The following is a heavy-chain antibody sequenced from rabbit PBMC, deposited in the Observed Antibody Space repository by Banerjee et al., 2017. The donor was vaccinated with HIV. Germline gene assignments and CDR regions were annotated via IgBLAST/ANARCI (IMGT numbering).Heavy chain of an antibody. CDR3: AGGSAGAGITHLDL. V-gene: IGHV1S40*01. CDR1: GFSFSSSYY. CDR2: IYTGDGST. J-gene: IGHJ6*01. Sequence: QSLEESGGDLVKPGASLTLTCTASGFSFSSSYYMCWVRQAPGKGLEWIACIYTGDGSTYYASWAKGRFTISKTSSTTVTLQMTSLTAADTATYFCAGGSAGAGITHLDLWGQGTLVTVS. D-gene: IGHD4-2*01.